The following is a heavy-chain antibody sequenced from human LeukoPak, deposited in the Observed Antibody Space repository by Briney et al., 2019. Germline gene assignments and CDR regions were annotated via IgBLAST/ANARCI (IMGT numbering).Heavy chain of an antibody. D-gene: IGHD3-16*01. J-gene: IGHJ4*02. V-gene: IGHV4-39*01. CDR2: IYYSGST. CDR1: GGSSSSSGYY. Sequence: SETLSLTCTVSGGSSSSSGYYWGWIRQPPGKGLEWIGTIYYSGSTYYNTSLKSRVTISIDTSKNQFSLKLISVTAADTAVYYCARQGDGGRAFDYWDQGALVTVSS. CDR3: ARQGDGGRAFDY.